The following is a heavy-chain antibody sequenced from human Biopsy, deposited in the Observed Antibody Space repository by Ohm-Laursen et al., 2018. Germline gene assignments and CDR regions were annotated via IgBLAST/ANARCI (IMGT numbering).Heavy chain of an antibody. CDR2: ISYDGSNK. Sequence: SLRLSCAASGFTFRDWGMLWVRQAPDRGLEWVALISYDGSNKYYADSVKGRFTISRDNSKNTLHLQMNSLRAEDTAIYYCAKSYGDYWGDYYYGLDVWGQGATVTVSS. CDR1: GFTFRDWG. D-gene: IGHD4-17*01. CDR3: AKSYGDYWGDYYYGLDV. V-gene: IGHV3-30*18. J-gene: IGHJ6*02.